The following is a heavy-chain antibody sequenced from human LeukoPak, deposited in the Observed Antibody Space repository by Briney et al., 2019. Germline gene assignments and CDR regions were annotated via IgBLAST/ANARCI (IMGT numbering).Heavy chain of an antibody. CDR3: ARRRYGSGSYYKNYYYYMDV. V-gene: IGHV4-34*01. CDR2: INHSGST. CDR1: GGSFSGYY. D-gene: IGHD3-10*01. J-gene: IGHJ6*03. Sequence: SETLSLTCAVYGGSFSGYYWSWIRQPPGKGLEWIGEINHSGSTNYNPSLKSRVTISVDTSKNQFSLKLSSVTAADTAVYYCARRRYGSGSYYKNYYYYMDVWGKGTTVTISS.